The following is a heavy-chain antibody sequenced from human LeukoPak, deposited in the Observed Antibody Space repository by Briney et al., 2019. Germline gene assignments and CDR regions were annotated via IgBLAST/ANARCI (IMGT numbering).Heavy chain of an antibody. J-gene: IGHJ3*02. V-gene: IGHV1-24*01. CDR2: FDPEDGET. CDR1: GYTLTELS. D-gene: IGHD3-16*01. Sequence: RASVKVSCKVSGYTLTELSMHWVRQAPGKGLGWMGGFDPEDGETIYAQKFQGRVTMTEDTSTDTAYMELSSLRSEDTAVYYCATVGHDYVWGSYDGAFDIWGQGTMVTVSS. CDR3: ATVGHDYVWGSYDGAFDI.